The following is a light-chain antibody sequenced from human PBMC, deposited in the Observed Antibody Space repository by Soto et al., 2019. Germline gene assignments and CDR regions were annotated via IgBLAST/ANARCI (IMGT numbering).Light chain of an antibody. CDR1: QSVSSTY. V-gene: IGKV3-20*01. CDR2: GAS. Sequence: EIVLTQSPGTLSLSPGERATLSCRASQSVSSTYLAWYQQKPRQAPRLLIYGASSRATGIPDRFSGSGSGTDFTLTISRLEPEDFAVYYCQQYGSSPVFTFGRGTKVDIK. CDR3: QQYGSSPVFT. J-gene: IGKJ3*01.